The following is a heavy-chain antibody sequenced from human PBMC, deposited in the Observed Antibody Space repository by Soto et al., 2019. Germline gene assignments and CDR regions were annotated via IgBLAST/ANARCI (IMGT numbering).Heavy chain of an antibody. CDR3: ARAYSSSSALFDH. CDR2: VSYDGGKQ. CDR1: GFIFNNYA. V-gene: IGHV3-30-3*01. D-gene: IGHD6-6*01. Sequence: GGSLRLSCAASGFIFNNYAMHWVRQAPGKGLVWVASVSYDGGKQFYGDSVQGRFTISRDNSHNTFYLQLRSLRPEDTGLYYCARAYSSSSALFDHWGQGALVTVSS. J-gene: IGHJ4*02.